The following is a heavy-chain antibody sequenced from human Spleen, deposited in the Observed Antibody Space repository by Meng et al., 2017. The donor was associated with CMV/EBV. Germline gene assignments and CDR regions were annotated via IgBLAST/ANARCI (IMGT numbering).Heavy chain of an antibody. CDR1: TFSSYA. CDR2: IIPIFGTA. V-gene: IGHV1-69*05. J-gene: IGHJ5*02. CDR3: ARDRVVVVPAAMGNWFDP. Sequence: TFSSYAISWVRQATGQGREWMGGIIPIFGTANYAQKFQGRVTITTDESTSTAYMELSSLRSEDTAVYYCARDRVVVVPAAMGNWFDPWGQGTLVTVSS. D-gene: IGHD2-2*01.